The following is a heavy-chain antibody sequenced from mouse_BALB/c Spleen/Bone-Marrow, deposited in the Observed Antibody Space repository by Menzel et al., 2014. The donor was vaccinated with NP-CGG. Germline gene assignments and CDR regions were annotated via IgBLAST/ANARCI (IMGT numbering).Heavy chain of an antibody. Sequence: EVQVVESGGGLVQPGGSLKLSCAASGFDFSRYWMSWVRQAPGKGLEWIGEINPESRTINYSPSLKDKFIISRDNAKNTLYLRLNKVRSEDTSLYYCSRLDYYDYLNYWGQSTTLTVSS. D-gene: IGHD1-1*01. CDR1: GFDFSRYW. J-gene: IGHJ2*01. V-gene: IGHV4-1*02. CDR3: SRLDYYDYLNY. CDR2: INPESRTI.